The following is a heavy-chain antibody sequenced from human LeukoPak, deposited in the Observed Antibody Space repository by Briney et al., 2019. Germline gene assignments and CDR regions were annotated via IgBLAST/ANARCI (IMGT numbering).Heavy chain of an antibody. CDR2: ISYDGSNK. Sequence: PRGSLRLSCAASGFTFSSYAMHWVRQAPGKGLEWVAVISYDGSNKYYADSVKGRFTISRDNSKNTLYLQMNSLRAEDTAVYYCAKGVSGYSYGYYFDYWGQGTLVTVSS. J-gene: IGHJ4*02. CDR1: GFTFSSYA. CDR3: AKGVSGYSYGYYFDY. V-gene: IGHV3-30-3*02. D-gene: IGHD5-18*01.